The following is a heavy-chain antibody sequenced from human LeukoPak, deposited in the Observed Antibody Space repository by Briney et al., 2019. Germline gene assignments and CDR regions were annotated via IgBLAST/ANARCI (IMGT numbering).Heavy chain of an antibody. CDR3: ANAFSAPSSRPVDY. V-gene: IGHV3-9*03. D-gene: IGHD6-13*01. Sequence: GRSLRRSCAASGFTFDDYAMHWVRQAPGKGLEWVSGISCDSTNIGYADSVKGRFTISRDNAKDSVYLQRHSLRAEDMALYYCANAFSAPSSRPVDYWGQGTLVTVSS. CDR1: GFTFDDYA. J-gene: IGHJ4*02. CDR2: ISCDSTNI.